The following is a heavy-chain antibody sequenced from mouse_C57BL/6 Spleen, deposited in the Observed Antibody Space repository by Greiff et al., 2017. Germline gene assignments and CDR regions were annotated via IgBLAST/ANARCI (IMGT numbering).Heavy chain of an antibody. CDR1: GFTFSSYA. CDR2: ISSGGDYI. CDR3: TSFYYDYPWFAY. Sequence: EVHLVESGEGLVKPGGSLKLSCAASGFTFSSYAMSWVRQTPEKRLEWVAYISSGGDYIYYADTVKGRFTISRDNARNTLYLQMSSLKSEDTAMYYCTSFYYDYPWFAYWGQGTLVTVSA. V-gene: IGHV5-9-1*02. D-gene: IGHD2-4*01. J-gene: IGHJ3*01.